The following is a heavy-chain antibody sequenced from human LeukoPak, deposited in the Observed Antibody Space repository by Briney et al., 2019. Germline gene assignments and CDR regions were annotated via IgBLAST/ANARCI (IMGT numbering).Heavy chain of an antibody. J-gene: IGHJ4*02. CDR1: GFTFRNAW. V-gene: IGHV3-15*01. CDR2: IKSKSDGGTI. Sequence: GGSLRLSCEAFGFTFRNAWMSWVRQAPGKGLEWVARIKSKSDGGTIDYAAPVKGRVTISRDDSKKTLYLQMNSLKTEDTAVYYCTTDGYYYDSSGYYLPWDYWGQGTLVTVSS. D-gene: IGHD3-22*01. CDR3: TTDGYYYDSSGYYLPWDY.